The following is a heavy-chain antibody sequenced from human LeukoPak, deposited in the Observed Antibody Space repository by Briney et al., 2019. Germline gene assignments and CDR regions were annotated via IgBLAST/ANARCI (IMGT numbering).Heavy chain of an antibody. V-gene: IGHV1-18*01. CDR3: ARDEGFGELSPISNFDY. CDR2: ISAYNGNT. CDR1: GYTFTSYG. Sequence: GASVKVSCKASGYTFTSYGISWVRQAPGQGLEWMGWISAYNGNTNYAQKLQGRVTMTTDTSTSTAYMELRSLRSDDTAVYYCARDEGFGELSPISNFDYWGQGTLVTVSS. J-gene: IGHJ4*02. D-gene: IGHD3-10*01.